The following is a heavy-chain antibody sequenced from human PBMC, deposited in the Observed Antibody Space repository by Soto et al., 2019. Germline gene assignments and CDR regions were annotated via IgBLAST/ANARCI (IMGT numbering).Heavy chain of an antibody. CDR1: GYTFTGYY. CDR2: INPNSGGT. D-gene: IGHD6-6*01. CDR3: ARDGMRAARPMYYYYYGMDV. J-gene: IGHJ6*02. Sequence: ASVKVSCKASGYTFTGYYMHWVRQAPGQGLEWMGWINPNSGGTNYAQKFQGWVTMTRDTSISTAYMELSRLRSDDTAVYYCARDGMRAARPMYYYYYGMDVWGQGTTVTVSS. V-gene: IGHV1-2*04.